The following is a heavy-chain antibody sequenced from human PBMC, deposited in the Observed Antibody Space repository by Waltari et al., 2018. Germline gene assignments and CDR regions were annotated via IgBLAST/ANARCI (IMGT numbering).Heavy chain of an antibody. J-gene: IGHJ6*02. V-gene: IGHV3-7*01. CDR1: GFSFSSYW. CDR2: IKQDGSEK. D-gene: IGHD4-4*01. Sequence: EVQLVESGGGLVQPGGSLRLSCAASGFSFSSYWMTWVRQTQGKGLEWRAKIKQDGSEKNYVDSVKGRFTISRDNANNSLHLQMHSLRAEDTAVYSCARESSSFSNYISYGMDVWGQGTTVTVAS. CDR3: ARESSSFSNYISYGMDV.